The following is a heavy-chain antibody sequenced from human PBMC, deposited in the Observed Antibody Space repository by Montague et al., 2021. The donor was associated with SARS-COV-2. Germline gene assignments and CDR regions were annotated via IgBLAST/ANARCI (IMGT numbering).Heavy chain of an antibody. CDR1: GASISSYY. CDR3: ARVGPRYVSITIFGVVISDGIDP. D-gene: IGHD3-3*01. V-gene: IGHV4-59*01. Sequence: SETLSLTCTVSGASISSYYWSWIRQPPGKGLELIGYISYSGSTNYNPSLKSRVTISVDTSKNQISLKLSSVTAADTAVYYCARVGPRYVSITIFGVVISDGIDPWGQGTLVTVSS. J-gene: IGHJ5*02. CDR2: ISYSGST.